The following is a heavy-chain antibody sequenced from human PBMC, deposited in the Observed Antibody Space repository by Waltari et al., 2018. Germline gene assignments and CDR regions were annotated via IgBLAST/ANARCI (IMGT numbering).Heavy chain of an antibody. D-gene: IGHD2-15*01. V-gene: IGHV4-34*02. CDR3: ARGYCSGDSCSVYFDY. CDR2: INHSGST. CDR1: GGSFSGYY. J-gene: IGHJ4*02. Sequence: QVQLQQWGAGLLKPSETLSLTCAVYGGSFSGYYWSWIRQPPGKGLEWIGEINHSGSTNYNPSLKSRVTISVDTSKTQFSLKVNSVTAADTAVYYCARGYCSGDSCSVYFDYWGQGTPVTVSS.